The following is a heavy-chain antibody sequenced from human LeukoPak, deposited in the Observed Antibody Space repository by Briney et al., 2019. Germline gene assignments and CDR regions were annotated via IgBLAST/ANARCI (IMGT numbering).Heavy chain of an antibody. CDR3: ARAAGYCSGGSCYYYYYYYMDV. V-gene: IGHV4-59*01. J-gene: IGHJ6*03. D-gene: IGHD2-15*01. CDR1: GGSISSYY. Sequence: SETLSLTCTVSGGSISSYYWSWIRQPPGKGLEWIGYIYYIGSTNYNPSLKSRVTISVDTSKDQFSLKLSSVTAADTAVYYCARAAGYCSGGSCYYYYYYYMDVWGKGTTVTVSS. CDR2: IYYIGST.